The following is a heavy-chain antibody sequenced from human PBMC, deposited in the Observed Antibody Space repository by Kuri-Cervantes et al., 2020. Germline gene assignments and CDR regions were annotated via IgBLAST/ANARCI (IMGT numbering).Heavy chain of an antibody. V-gene: IGHV1-18*01. CDR1: GYIFTNYG. J-gene: IGHJ6*03. D-gene: IGHD3-3*01. CDR3: ARGWADFWSGYRPSYYYMDV. Sequence: ASVKVSCKASGYIFTNYGISWVRQAPGQGLEWMGWISAYNGNTIYAQNLQGRVTMTTDTSTTTAYMELRTLRSDDTAVYYCARGWADFWSGYRPSYYYMDVWGKGTTVTVSS. CDR2: ISAYNGNT.